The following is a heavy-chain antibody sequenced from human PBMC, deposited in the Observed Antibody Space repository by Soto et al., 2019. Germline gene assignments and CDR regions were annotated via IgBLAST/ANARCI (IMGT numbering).Heavy chain of an antibody. V-gene: IGHV1-69*13. CDR2: IIPIFGTA. Sequence: SVKVSCKASGGTFSSYAIIWVRQAPGQGLEWMGGIIPIFGTANYAQKFQGRVTITADESTSTAYMELSSLRSEDTAVYYCATAYCGGFCGMDVWGQGTTVTVSS. D-gene: IGHD2-21*01. J-gene: IGHJ6*02. CDR1: GGTFSSYA. CDR3: ATAYCGGFCGMDV.